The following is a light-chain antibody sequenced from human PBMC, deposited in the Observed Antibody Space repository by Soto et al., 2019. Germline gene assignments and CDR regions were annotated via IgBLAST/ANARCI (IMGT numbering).Light chain of an antibody. CDR1: QVISTS. CDR2: AAS. Sequence: GESVTITCRASQVISTSLAWYQVKPGKAPKLLIYAASTLESGVPSRFSATVSGTEFSLTITSLQPEDFATYYWQQLFDSRITFGQGTRMAIK. V-gene: IGKV1-9*01. J-gene: IGKJ5*01. CDR3: QQLFDSRIT.